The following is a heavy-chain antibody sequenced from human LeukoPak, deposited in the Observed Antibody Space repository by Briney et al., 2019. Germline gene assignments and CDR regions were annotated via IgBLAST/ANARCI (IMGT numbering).Heavy chain of an antibody. CDR1: GGSISSETYY. CDR3: ARHDCSSTNCRCFDY. CDR2: VHYTGSS. J-gene: IGHJ4*02. V-gene: IGHV4-39*01. D-gene: IGHD2-2*01. Sequence: SETLSLTCNVSGGSISSETYYWGWIRQSPGKGLEWIGSVHYTGSSYDNAALQSRLTISVDTSKSQISLRLRSVTAADTAVYYCARHDCSSTNCRCFDYWGQGTLVTVSS.